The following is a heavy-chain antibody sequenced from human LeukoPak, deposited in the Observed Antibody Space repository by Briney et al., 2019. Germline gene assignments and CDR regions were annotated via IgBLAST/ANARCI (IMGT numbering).Heavy chain of an antibody. Sequence: PSETLSLTCAVYGGSFSGYYWSWIRQPPGKGLEWIGEINHSGSTNYNPSLKSRVTISVDTSKNQFSLKLSSVTAADTAVYYCARVGYQWVRTRKTHYFDYWGQGTLVTVSS. D-gene: IGHD3-22*01. CDR1: GGSFSGYY. J-gene: IGHJ4*02. V-gene: IGHV4-34*01. CDR2: INHSGST. CDR3: ARVGYQWVRTRKTHYFDY.